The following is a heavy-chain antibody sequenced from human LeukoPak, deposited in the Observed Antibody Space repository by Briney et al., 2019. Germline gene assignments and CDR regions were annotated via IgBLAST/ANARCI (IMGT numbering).Heavy chain of an antibody. V-gene: IGHV3-23*01. D-gene: IGHD2-15*01. CDR3: AKAPVTSCRGAFCYPFDS. Sequence: GGSLRLSCAASDFIFRNFAMSWVRRAPGKGLEWVSATSSSDAGKYYADSVRGRFTISRDNSRNTMYLQMNSLRAEDAAVYYXAKAPVTSCRGAFCYPFDSWGQGTVVTVSS. CDR1: DFIFRNFA. CDR2: TSSSDAGK. J-gene: IGHJ4*02.